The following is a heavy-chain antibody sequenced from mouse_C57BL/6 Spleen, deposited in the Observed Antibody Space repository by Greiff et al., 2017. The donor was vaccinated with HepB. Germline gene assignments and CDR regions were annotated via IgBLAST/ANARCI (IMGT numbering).Heavy chain of an antibody. Sequence: VKLVESGPGLVAPSQSLSITCTVSGFSLTSYAISWVRQPPGKGLEWLGVIWTGGGTNYNSALKSRLSISKDNSKSQVFLKMNSLQTDDTARYYCASNYHGSSYGYFDVWGTGTTVTVSS. CDR2: IWTGGGT. CDR3: ASNYHGSSYGYFDV. CDR1: GFSLTSYA. V-gene: IGHV2-9-1*01. D-gene: IGHD1-1*01. J-gene: IGHJ1*03.